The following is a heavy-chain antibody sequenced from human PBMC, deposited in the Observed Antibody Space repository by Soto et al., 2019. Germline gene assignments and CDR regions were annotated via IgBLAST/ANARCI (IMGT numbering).Heavy chain of an antibody. CDR3: ARVTHYFDY. J-gene: IGHJ4*02. Sequence: QEQLVESGGGLVKPGGSMRLSCAASGFTFSDYYMSWIRQAPGKGLEWVSYISSSGNTIHYADSVKGRFAISRDNAKNSLFLQMNSLRVEDTAVYYCARVTHYFDYWGQGTLVAVSS. V-gene: IGHV3-11*01. CDR1: GFTFSDYY. CDR2: ISSSGNTI.